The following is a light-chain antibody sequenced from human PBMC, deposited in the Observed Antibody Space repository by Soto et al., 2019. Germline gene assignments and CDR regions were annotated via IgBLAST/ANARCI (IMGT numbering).Light chain of an antibody. Sequence: DIQMTQSPSTLSASVGDRVTITCRASQSISNWLAWYQQKPGKAPKLLIFKASTLESGVPSRFSGSGSGTEFTLNISSLQPDDFATYHCQQYDTYPRTFGQGTKVDI. CDR2: KAS. J-gene: IGKJ1*01. V-gene: IGKV1-5*03. CDR3: QQYDTYPRT. CDR1: QSISNW.